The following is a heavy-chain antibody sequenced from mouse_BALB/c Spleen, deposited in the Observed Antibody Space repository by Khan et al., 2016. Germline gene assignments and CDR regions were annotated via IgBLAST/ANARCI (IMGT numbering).Heavy chain of an antibody. CDR3: ARWGYDYAWFAY. J-gene: IGHJ3*01. D-gene: IGHD2-4*01. Sequence: QIQLVQSGPELKKPGETVKISCKASGYSFTNYGMNWVKQAPGKGLKWMGWIATNTGEPTYAEEFKGRFAFSLETSAITAYLQINNLNNDDTTTYFCARWGYDYAWFAYWGQGTLVTVSA. CDR2: IATNTGEP. V-gene: IGHV9-3*02. CDR1: GYSFTNYG.